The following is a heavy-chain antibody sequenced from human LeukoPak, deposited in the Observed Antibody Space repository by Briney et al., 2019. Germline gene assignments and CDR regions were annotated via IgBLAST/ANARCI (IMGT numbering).Heavy chain of an antibody. J-gene: IGHJ6*02. CDR1: GFTFSSYV. CDR2: ISASGGGT. CDR3: AKVSQQLAGQNYARDV. Sequence: GGSLRLSCAASGFTFSSYVMRWVRQAPGEGLEWVSTISASGGGTYYVDSVKGRVTISRDNSKNTLYLQMDSLRAEDTAVYYCAKVSQQLAGQNYARDVWGQGTTFPVS. V-gene: IGHV3-23*01. D-gene: IGHD6-13*01.